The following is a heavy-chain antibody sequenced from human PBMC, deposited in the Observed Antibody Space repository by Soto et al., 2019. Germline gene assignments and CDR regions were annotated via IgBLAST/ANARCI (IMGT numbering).Heavy chain of an antibody. CDR3: ASGYCSGGSCYLVDAFDI. Sequence: QLQLQESGPGLVKPSETLSLTCTVSGGSISSSSYYWGWIRQPPGKGLEWIGSIHYSGSTYYNPSLKSRVTIAVDTSKNQFSLKLSSVTAADTAVYYCASGYCSGGSCYLVDAFDIWGQGTMVTVSS. CDR1: GGSISSSSYY. D-gene: IGHD2-15*01. V-gene: IGHV4-39*01. CDR2: IHYSGST. J-gene: IGHJ3*02.